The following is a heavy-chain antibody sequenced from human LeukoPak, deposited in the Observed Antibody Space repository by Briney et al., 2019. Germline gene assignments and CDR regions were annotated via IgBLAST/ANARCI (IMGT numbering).Heavy chain of an antibody. D-gene: IGHD3-22*01. CDR3: AKEYDSRGYYFDY. J-gene: IGHJ4*02. V-gene: IGHV3-23*01. CDR1: GFTFRSYD. Sequence: GGSLRLSCAASGFTFRSYDMSWVRQAPGKGLEWVSAISGSGGNTYNADSVKGRFTISRDNSKNTLSLQMNSLRAEDTAVYYCAKEYDSRGYYFDYWGQGTLVTVSS. CDR2: ISGSGGNT.